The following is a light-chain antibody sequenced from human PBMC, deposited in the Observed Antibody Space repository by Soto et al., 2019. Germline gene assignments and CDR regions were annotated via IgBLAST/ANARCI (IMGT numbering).Light chain of an antibody. CDR2: GAS. J-gene: IGKJ2*01. CDR3: QQYNTWPLYT. V-gene: IGKV3-15*01. Sequence: EIVMTQSPATLSVSPGERATLSCRASQSVSSNLAWYQQKPGQAPRLLIYGASTRATGIPARFSGSGSGTELTLTISSLQSEDFAVYYCQQYNTWPLYTFGQGTKLEIK. CDR1: QSVSSN.